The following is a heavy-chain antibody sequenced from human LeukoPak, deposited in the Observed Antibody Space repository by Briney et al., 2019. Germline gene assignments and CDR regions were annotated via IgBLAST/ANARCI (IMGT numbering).Heavy chain of an antibody. J-gene: IGHJ3*02. CDR1: GYTFITYG. V-gene: IGHV1-18*01. CDR2: ISAYNGNT. D-gene: IGHD4-17*01. Sequence: GASVNVSCKASGYTFITYGLSWVRQAPGQGLEWMGWISAYNGNTNNAQKFQGRVTMTTDTSTSTVYMELRSLRSDDTAVYYCARNGDSGALDIWGQGTMVTVSS. CDR3: ARNGDSGALDI.